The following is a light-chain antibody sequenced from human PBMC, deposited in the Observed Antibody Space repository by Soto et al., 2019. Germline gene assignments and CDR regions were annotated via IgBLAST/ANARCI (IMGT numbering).Light chain of an antibody. CDR3: QKYSSVIT. J-gene: IGKJ5*01. CDR2: AAS. Sequence: DIPMTQSPSSLSASVGDRVTITCRASQGISNFLAWYQQKPGKVPKLLISAASTLQSGVPSRFSGSGSGTDFTLTITSLQPEDVATYYCQKYSSVITFGHGTRLE. CDR1: QGISNF. V-gene: IGKV1-27*01.